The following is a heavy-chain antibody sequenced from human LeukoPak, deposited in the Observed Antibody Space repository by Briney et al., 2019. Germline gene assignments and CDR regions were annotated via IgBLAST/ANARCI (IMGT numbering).Heavy chain of an antibody. J-gene: IGHJ4*02. CDR2: ISSNGGST. CDR3: ARDIWGTESPPGY. Sequence: GGSLRLSCSASGFTFSSYAMHWVRQAPGKGLEYVSAISSNGGSTYYADSVKGRFTISRDNSKNTLFLQMNSLRAEDTAVYYCARDIWGTESPPGYWGQGTLVTVSS. CDR1: GFTFSSYA. V-gene: IGHV3-64*04. D-gene: IGHD3-16*01.